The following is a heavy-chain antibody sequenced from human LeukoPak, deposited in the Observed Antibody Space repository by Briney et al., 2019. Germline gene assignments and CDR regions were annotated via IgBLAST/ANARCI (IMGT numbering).Heavy chain of an antibody. CDR3: ARGGVADIIRGYWFDP. D-gene: IGHD3-10*01. V-gene: IGHV1-69*13. Sequence: SVKVSCKASGGTFSSYAISWVRQAPGQGLEWMGGIIPIFGTPNYSQKFQGRVTITADESMSTAYMELSSLRSEDTAVYYCARGGVADIIRGYWFDPWGQGTLVTVSS. CDR2: IIPIFGTP. CDR1: GGTFSSYA. J-gene: IGHJ5*02.